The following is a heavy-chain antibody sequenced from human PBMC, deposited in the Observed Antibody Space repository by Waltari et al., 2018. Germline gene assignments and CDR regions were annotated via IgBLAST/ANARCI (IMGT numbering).Heavy chain of an antibody. CDR1: GSSLSGAT. CDR2: IRREPYNYAT. V-gene: IGHV3-73*01. J-gene: IGHJ4*02. CDR3: SGGEVTGTDF. D-gene: IGHD6-19*01. Sequence: EVQVVESGGGLVQPGGSLKRYGETAGSSLSGATIHWVRQTSGKGLEWVGRIRREPYNYATAYSASVKGRFTISRDDSKNTAYLQMNSLMTEDTAVYYCSGGEVTGTDFWGQGTLVTVSS.